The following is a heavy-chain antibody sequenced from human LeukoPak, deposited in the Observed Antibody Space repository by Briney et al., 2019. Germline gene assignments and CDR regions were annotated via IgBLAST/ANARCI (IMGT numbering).Heavy chain of an antibody. CDR3: ARDRGDGYDYFWDY. J-gene: IGHJ4*02. CDR2: IYYTGST. CDR1: GGSISTYY. V-gene: IGHV4-59*01. D-gene: IGHD5-12*01. Sequence: SETLSLTWTVSGGSISTYYWSWIRQPPGKGLEWIVYIYYTGSTNYNPSLKSRVTISVDTSKNQFSLKLSSVTAADTAVYYCARDRGDGYDYFWDYWGQGTLVTVSS.